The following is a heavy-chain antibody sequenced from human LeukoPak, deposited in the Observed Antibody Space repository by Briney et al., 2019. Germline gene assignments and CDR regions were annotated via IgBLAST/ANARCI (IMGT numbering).Heavy chain of an antibody. CDR1: GGSISSSSYY. CDR2: IYYSGST. J-gene: IGHJ3*02. CDR3: ATYGSGDDAFDI. Sequence: SETLSLTCTVSGGSISSSSYYWRWIRQPPGKGLEWIGYIYYSGSTNYNPSLKSRVTISVDTSKNQFSLKLSSVTAADTAVYYCATYGSGDDAFDIWGQGTMVTVSS. V-gene: IGHV4-61*01. D-gene: IGHD3-10*01.